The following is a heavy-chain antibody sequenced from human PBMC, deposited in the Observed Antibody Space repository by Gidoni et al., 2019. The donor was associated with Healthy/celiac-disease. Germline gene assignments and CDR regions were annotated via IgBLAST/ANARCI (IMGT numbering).Heavy chain of an antibody. CDR2: IKRKTDGGTT. J-gene: IGHJ4*02. Sequence: ELQLVESGGGLVTPGGSLRLSCAASGFTFSTAWMGWVRQAPGKGLEWVGRIKRKTDGGTTDYAAPVKGRFTISRDDSKNTLYLQMNSLKTEDTAVYYCTTDSATVTTFKGWQGYWGQGTLVTVSS. V-gene: IGHV3-15*01. CDR1: GFTFSTAW. CDR3: TTDSATVTTFKGWQGY. D-gene: IGHD4-17*01.